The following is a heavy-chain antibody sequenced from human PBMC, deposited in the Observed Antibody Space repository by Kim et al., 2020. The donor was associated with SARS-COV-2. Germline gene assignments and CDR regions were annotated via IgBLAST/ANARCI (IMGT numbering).Heavy chain of an antibody. CDR2: IKNDGSEK. CDR3: ARGRGMDV. J-gene: IGHJ6*02. CDR1: GFPFSTYW. Sequence: GGSLRLSCAASGFPFSTYWLSWVRQAPGKGLEWVANIKNDGSEKYYVDSVKGRFTISRDNAKSSLYLQMNSLRAEDTAVYYCARGRGMDVRGQGTTVTVS. V-gene: IGHV3-7*01.